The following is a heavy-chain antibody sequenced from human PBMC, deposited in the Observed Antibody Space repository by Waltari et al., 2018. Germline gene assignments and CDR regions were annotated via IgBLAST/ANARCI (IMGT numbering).Heavy chain of an antibody. J-gene: IGHJ6*02. CDR3: ARSISGSTRDYYYGLDV. Sequence: EVQLVESGGGVVQPGGSLRLSCAASGFTFSSYWMHWVRQAPGKGLVWVSRIKSDGSSTSYADSVKGRFTISRDNAKNTLYLQMNSLRVEDTAVYYCARSISGSTRDYYYGLDVWGQGTTVTVSS. CDR1: GFTFSSYW. V-gene: IGHV3-74*01. CDR2: IKSDGSST. D-gene: IGHD1-26*01.